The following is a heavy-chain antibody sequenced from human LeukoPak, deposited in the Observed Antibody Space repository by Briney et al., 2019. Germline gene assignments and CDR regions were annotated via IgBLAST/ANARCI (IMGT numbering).Heavy chain of an antibody. CDR2: ISSSSSYI. V-gene: IGHV3-21*01. J-gene: IGHJ2*01. CDR3: ASLYDSSYDDWYFDL. D-gene: IGHD3-22*01. Sequence: GGSLRLSCAASGFTFSSYSMNWVRQAPGKGLEWVSSISSSSSYIYYADSVKGRFTISRDNAKNSLYLQMNSLRAEDTAVYYCASLYDSSYDDWYFDLWGRGTLVTVSS. CDR1: GFTFSSYS.